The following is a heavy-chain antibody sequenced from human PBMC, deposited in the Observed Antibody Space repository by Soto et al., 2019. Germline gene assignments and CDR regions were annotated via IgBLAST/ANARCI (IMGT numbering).Heavy chain of an antibody. Sequence: QAQLVESGGGVVQPGRSLRLSCAASGFTFSSYGMHWVRQAPGKGLKWVAVIWYDGSNKYYADSVKGRFTISRDNSKNTLYLQMNSLRAEATAVYYCARQGTVTAEDAFAIWGRGTMVTVSS. CDR3: ARQGTVTAEDAFAI. V-gene: IGHV3-33*01. J-gene: IGHJ3*02. CDR2: IWYDGSNK. CDR1: GFTFSSYG. D-gene: IGHD4-17*01.